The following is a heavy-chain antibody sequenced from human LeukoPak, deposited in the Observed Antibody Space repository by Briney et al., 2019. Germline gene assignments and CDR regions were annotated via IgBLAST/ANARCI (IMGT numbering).Heavy chain of an antibody. CDR1: GFTFSSYG. CDR2: ILDDGSNK. J-gene: IGHJ3*02. Sequence: GGSLRLSCAASGFTFSSYGMHWVRQAPGKGLEWAAVILDDGSNKSYADSVKGRFTISRDNSKNTLYLQMNSLRAEDTAVYYCAKESDAFDIWGQGTMVTVFS. CDR3: AKESDAFDI. V-gene: IGHV3-30*18.